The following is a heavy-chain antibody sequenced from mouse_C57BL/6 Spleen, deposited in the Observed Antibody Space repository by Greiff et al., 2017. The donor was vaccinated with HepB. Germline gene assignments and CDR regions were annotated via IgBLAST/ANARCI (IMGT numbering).Heavy chain of an antibody. CDR2: IHPSDSDT. CDR1: GYTFTSYW. D-gene: IGHD1-1*01. CDR3: AIDLLRKLHYYAMDY. Sequence: QVQLQQPGAELVKPGASVKVSCKASGYTFTSYWMHWVKQRPGQGLEWIGRIHPSDSDTNYNQKFKGKATLTVDKSSSTAYMQLSSLISEDSAVYYCAIDLLRKLHYYAMDYWGQGTSVTVSS. J-gene: IGHJ4*01. V-gene: IGHV1-74*01.